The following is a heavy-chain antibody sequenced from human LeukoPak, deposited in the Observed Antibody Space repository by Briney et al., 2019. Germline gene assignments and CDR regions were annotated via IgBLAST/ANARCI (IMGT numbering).Heavy chain of an antibody. CDR3: AREASSSWRHSDY. V-gene: IGHV3-33*01. CDR2: MWYDGSNK. D-gene: IGHD6-13*01. Sequence: GGSLRLSCAASGFTFSSYGMHWVRQAPGKGLEWVAVMWYDGSNKYYADSVKGRFTISRDNSKNTLYLQMNSLRAEDTAVYYCAREASSSWRHSDYWGQGTLVTVSS. CDR1: GFTFSSYG. J-gene: IGHJ4*02.